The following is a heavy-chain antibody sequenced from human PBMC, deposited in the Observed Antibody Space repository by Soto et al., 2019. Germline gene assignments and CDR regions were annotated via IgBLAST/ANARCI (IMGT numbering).Heavy chain of an antibody. D-gene: IGHD2-21*01. Sequence: QVQLQESGPGLVKPSQTLSLTCTVSGGSIRGGDYYWTWIRQPPGKGLEWIGYISYSGSTFYNPSPKSRVTISIDTSKNHFSLTLSSVTAADTAVYFCARAPGEPTWFDPWGQGTLVIVSS. CDR3: ARAPGEPTWFDP. CDR2: ISYSGST. CDR1: GGSIRGGDYY. J-gene: IGHJ5*02. V-gene: IGHV4-30-4*01.